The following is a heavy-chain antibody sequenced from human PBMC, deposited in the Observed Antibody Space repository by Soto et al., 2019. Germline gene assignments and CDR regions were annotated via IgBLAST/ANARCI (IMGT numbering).Heavy chain of an antibody. CDR2: VSSDGSDK. CDR3: AKDVAGTTYVGN. D-gene: IGHD1-7*01. Sequence: PGGSLRLSCAASGFTFSTYGLHWVRQSPGKGLEWVAVVSSDGSDKYYANSVKGRFTISRDNSKNTLYLQMNSLRVEDTAFYYCAKDVAGTTYVGNWGQGTLVTVS. V-gene: IGHV3-30*18. CDR1: GFTFSTYG. J-gene: IGHJ4*02.